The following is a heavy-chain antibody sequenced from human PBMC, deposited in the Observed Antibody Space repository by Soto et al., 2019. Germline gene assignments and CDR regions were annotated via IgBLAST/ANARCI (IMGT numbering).Heavy chain of an antibody. CDR1: GFTFTRYS. V-gene: IGHV3-21*06. CDR3: ARESEDLTSNFDY. Sequence: SGGSLRLSCAASGFTFTRYSMNWVRQAPGKGLEWVSSISSTTNYIYYGDSMKGRFTISRDNAKNSLYLEMNSLRAEDTAVYYCARESEDLTSNFDYWGQGTLVTVSS. CDR2: ISSTTNYI. J-gene: IGHJ4*02.